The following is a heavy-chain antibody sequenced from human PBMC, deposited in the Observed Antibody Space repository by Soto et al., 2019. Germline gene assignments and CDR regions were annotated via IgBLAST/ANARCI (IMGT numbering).Heavy chain of an antibody. Sequence: EVQLVESGGGLVKPGGSLRLSCAASGFTFSNAWMNWVRQAPGKGLEWVGRIKSKTDGGTTDYAAPVKGRFTISRDHSKNTLYLQMNRLKIEDTAVYYCTTEVDIVVVPSAAWFGPWGQGTLVTVSS. CDR2: IKSKTDGGTT. J-gene: IGHJ5*02. D-gene: IGHD2-2*01. CDR1: GFTFSNAW. V-gene: IGHV3-15*07. CDR3: TTEVDIVVVPSAAWFGP.